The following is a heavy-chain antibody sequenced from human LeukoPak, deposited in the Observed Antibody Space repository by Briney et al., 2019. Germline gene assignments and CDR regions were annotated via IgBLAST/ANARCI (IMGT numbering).Heavy chain of an antibody. V-gene: IGHV1-69*13. CDR2: IIPIFGTA. D-gene: IGHD6-13*01. CDR1: GGTFSSYA. J-gene: IGHJ6*03. Sequence: SVKVSCKASGGTFSSYAISWVRQAPGQGLEWMGGIIPIFGTANYAQKFQGRVTITADESTSTAYMELSSLRSEDTAVYYCARGLERIVAVAAGTWNYYYYYYMDVWGKGTTVTISS. CDR3: ARGLERIVAVAAGTWNYYYYYYMDV.